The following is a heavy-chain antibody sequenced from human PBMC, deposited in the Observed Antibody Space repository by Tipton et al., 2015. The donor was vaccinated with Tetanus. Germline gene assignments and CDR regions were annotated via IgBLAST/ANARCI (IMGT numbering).Heavy chain of an antibody. J-gene: IGHJ5*02. CDR1: GYSFDTHG. Sequence: QLVQSGAEVKNPGASVKVSCKASGYSFDTHGISWVRQVPGEGLEWLGWISSYNGKVKYAEKYRGRVSLTMDTSRSTAYMELRSLSSDDPAVYFCAREFQFIEWFSSSWFDAWGQGTPVIVSS. V-gene: IGHV1-18*01. CDR2: ISSYNGKV. D-gene: IGHD3-3*01. CDR3: AREFQFIEWFSSSWFDA.